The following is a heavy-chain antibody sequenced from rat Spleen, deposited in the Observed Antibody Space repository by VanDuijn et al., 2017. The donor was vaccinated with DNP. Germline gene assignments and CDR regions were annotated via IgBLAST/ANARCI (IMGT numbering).Heavy chain of an antibody. D-gene: IGHD1-1*01. J-gene: IGHJ2*01. CDR3: ARDQRLQWDYFDY. V-gene: IGHV5-46*01. CDR2: ITSSGSDT. Sequence: EVQLVESGGGLVQPGRSMKLSCAASGFTFSSFPMAWIRQVPGKGLEWFASITSSGSDTYYPDSVKGRFTISRDNARNTLYLQMDSLRSEDTATYYCARDQRLQWDYFDYWGQGVMVTVSS. CDR1: GFTFSSFP.